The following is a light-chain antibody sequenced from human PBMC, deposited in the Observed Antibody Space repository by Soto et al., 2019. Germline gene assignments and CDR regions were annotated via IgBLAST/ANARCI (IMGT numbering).Light chain of an antibody. J-gene: IGKJ1*01. CDR2: AAS. CDR3: QPYYSYPRT. CDR1: QGISSY. V-gene: IGKV1-8*01. Sequence: AIRMTQSPSSFSASTGDRVTITCRASQGISSYLAWYQQIPGKAPKLLIYAASTLQSGVPSRFSGSGSGTDFTLTISCLQSADFATYYCQPYYSYPRTFGQGTKVDIK.